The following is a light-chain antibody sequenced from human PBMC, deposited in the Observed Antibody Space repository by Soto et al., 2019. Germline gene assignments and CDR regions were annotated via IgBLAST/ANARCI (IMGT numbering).Light chain of an antibody. CDR1: QTVKNNY. CDR2: GAF. CDR3: QQYDTSPLT. J-gene: IGKJ4*01. V-gene: IGKV3-20*01. Sequence: EVVLTQSPGTLSLSPGERVTLYCRPSQTVKNNYLAWYQQKPGRAPRLLIFGAFNRATGIPDRFSGSVSGTDFNLTISRLETEEVAMYYCQQYDTSPLTFGGGTKVDI.